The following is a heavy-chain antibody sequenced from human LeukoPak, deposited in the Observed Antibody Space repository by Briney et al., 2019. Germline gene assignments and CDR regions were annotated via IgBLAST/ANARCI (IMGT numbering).Heavy chain of an antibody. CDR3: ARTTEAHSWRTRYYDYYMDV. Sequence: SETLSLTCTVSGGSISSYYWSWIRQPPGKGLERIGYIYYSGSTNYNPSLKSRVTISVDTSKNQFSLKLSSVTAADTAVYYCARTTEAHSWRTRYYDYYMDVWGKGTTVTVSS. D-gene: IGHD6-13*01. CDR2: IYYSGST. J-gene: IGHJ6*03. V-gene: IGHV4-59*01. CDR1: GGSISSYY.